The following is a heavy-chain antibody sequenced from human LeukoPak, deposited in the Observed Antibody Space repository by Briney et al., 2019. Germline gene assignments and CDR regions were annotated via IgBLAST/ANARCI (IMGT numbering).Heavy chain of an antibody. CDR2: IYYSGST. V-gene: IGHV4-39*01. Sequence: SETLSLTCTVSGGSISSSSYYWGWIRQPPGKGLEWIGSIYYSGSTYYNPPLKSRVTISVDTSKNQFSLKLSSVTAADTAVYYCARGRGYSYGYLVARYFDLWGRGTLVTVSS. CDR1: GGSISSSSYY. J-gene: IGHJ2*01. D-gene: IGHD5-18*01. CDR3: ARGRGYSYGYLVARYFDL.